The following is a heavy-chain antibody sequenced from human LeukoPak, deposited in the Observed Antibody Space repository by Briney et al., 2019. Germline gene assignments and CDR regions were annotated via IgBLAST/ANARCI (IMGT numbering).Heavy chain of an antibody. D-gene: IGHD1-26*01. CDR3: ARGLIVGVGSGSWFDP. V-gene: IGHV4-59*08. CDR1: GGSFSGYY. Sequence: SETLSLTCTVSGGSFSGYYWSWIRQSPGKGLEYIGYVYYSGSTNYNPSLNNRVTISVDTSKNQFSLKLSSVTAADTAVYYCARGLIVGVGSGSWFDPWGQGTLVTVSS. J-gene: IGHJ5*02. CDR2: VYYSGST.